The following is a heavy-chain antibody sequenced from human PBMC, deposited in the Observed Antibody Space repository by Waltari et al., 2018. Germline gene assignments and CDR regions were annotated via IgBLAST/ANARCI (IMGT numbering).Heavy chain of an antibody. Sequence: QVQLQQWGAGLLKPSETQSLTCAVYGGSFTAYLWSWIRQSPGKGLEWFGEINHSGITNYNPSLKSRVTISVDTSKNQFSLKLSSMTAADTAVYYCARGVGSPHYFYGMDVWGQGTTVTVSS. V-gene: IGHV4-34*01. CDR1: GGSFTAYL. CDR3: ARGVGSPHYFYGMDV. D-gene: IGHD1-26*01. J-gene: IGHJ6*02. CDR2: INHSGIT.